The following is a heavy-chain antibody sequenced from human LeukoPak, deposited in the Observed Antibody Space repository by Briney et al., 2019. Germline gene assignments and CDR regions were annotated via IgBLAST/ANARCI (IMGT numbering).Heavy chain of an antibody. V-gene: IGHV3-23*01. CDR1: GFTFSSYA. CDR3: AKGPMVRVVVLMNY. CDR2: ISGSGGST. Sequence: GGSLRLSCAASGFTFSSYAMSWVRQAPGKGLEWVSAISGSGGSTYYADSVKGRFTISRDNSKNTLYLQMNSLRAEDTAVYYCAKGPMVRVVVLMNYWGQGTLVTVSS. J-gene: IGHJ4*02. D-gene: IGHD3-22*01.